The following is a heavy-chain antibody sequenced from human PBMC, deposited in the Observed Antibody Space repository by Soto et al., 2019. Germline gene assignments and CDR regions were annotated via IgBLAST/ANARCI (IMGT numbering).Heavy chain of an antibody. Sequence: GGSLRFSCASSGFTFSTYTMNWVRQAPGKGLEWVSSINGRGNYIYYAESVKGRFTISRDNAKNSLYLQMDRLRAEDTALYYCVREDGKVGTNSAFDYWGLGALVTAPQ. J-gene: IGHJ4*02. CDR1: GFTFSTYT. CDR2: INGRGNYI. CDR3: VREDGKVGTNSAFDY. D-gene: IGHD1-26*01. V-gene: IGHV3-21*01.